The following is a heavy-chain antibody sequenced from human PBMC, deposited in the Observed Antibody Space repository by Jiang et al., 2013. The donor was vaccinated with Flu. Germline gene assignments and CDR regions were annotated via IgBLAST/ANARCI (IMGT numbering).Heavy chain of an antibody. CDR1: GDSVSSNSAA. V-gene: IGHV6-1*01. J-gene: IGHJ6*02. CDR3: ARGVTMVRGVITRLGRLYGMDV. Sequence: QTLSLTCAISGDSVSSNSAAWNWIRQSPSRGLEWLGRTYFRSKWYNDYAVSVKSRISINSDTSKNQFSLQLNSLTPEDTAVYYCARGVTMVRGVITRLGRLYGMDVWGQGTTVTVSS. CDR2: TYFRSKWYN. D-gene: IGHD3-10*01.